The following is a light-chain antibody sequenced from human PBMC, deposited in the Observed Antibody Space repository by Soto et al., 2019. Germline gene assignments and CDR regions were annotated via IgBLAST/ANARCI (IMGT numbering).Light chain of an antibody. CDR2: KAS. V-gene: IGKV1-5*03. CDR3: QHYNSYPWR. CDR1: QSIDSW. J-gene: IGKJ1*01. Sequence: DIQMTQSPSTMSASVGDRVTITCRASQSIDSWLAWYQQKPGKAPKFLMYKASNLESGVPLRVSASGAEIEFTLTLSRLQPHDFAIYYFQHYNSYPWRFGQCTKVELK.